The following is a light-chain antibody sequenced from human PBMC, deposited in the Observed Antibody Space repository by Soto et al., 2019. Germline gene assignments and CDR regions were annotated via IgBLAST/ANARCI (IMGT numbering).Light chain of an antibody. CDR1: QSVSSNY. CDR3: PQHCSLPRT. J-gene: IGKJ1*01. Sequence: EIVLTQSPGTLSLSPGERATLSCRASQSVSSNYLAWYQQKPGQAPRLLIYAASSRITGIPDRFSGSGSGTLFTLTFTSPDPEDIPVYHCPQHCSLPRTFGQGTKVEIQ. CDR2: AAS. V-gene: IGKV3-20*01.